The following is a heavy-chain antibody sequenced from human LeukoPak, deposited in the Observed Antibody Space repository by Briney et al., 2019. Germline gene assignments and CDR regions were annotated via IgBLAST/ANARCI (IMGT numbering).Heavy chain of an antibody. V-gene: IGHV1-18*01. CDR2: ISAYNGNT. CDR3: ARGGGYGDFPYYFDY. CDR1: GYTFTSYG. D-gene: IGHD4-17*01. J-gene: IGHJ4*02. Sequence: ASVKVSCKTSGYTFTSYGISWVRQAPGQGLEWMGWISAYNGNTNHAQKLQGRVTMTTDTSTTTAFMELRSLRSDDTAGYYCARGGGYGDFPYYFDYWGQGTLVTVSS.